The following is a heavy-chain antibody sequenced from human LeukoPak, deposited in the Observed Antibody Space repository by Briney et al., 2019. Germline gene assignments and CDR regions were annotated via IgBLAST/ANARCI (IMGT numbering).Heavy chain of an antibody. J-gene: IGHJ3*02. Sequence: PSETLSLTCAVYGGSFSGYYWSWIRQPPGKGLERIGEINHSGITNYNPSLKSRVTISVDTSKNQFSLKLSSVTAADTAVYYCALLITIIGVSAFDIWGQGTMVTVSS. CDR2: INHSGIT. CDR3: ALLITIIGVSAFDI. V-gene: IGHV4-34*01. D-gene: IGHD3-22*01. CDR1: GGSFSGYY.